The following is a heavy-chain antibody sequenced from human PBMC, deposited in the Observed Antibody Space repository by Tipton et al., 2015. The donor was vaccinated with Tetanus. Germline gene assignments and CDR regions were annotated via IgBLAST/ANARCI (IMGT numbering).Heavy chain of an antibody. CDR2: IYQNGDA. J-gene: IGHJ6*02. D-gene: IGHD6-13*01. Sequence: TLSLTCTVSGGSISSFYWYWIRQPPGKGLEWIAYIYQNGDANYNPSHASRVTISVDTSNNQISLNLNSVTAADTAVYYCVRHSGWFNFYRGIDVWGQGTTVTVSS. CDR3: VRHSGWFNFYRGIDV. V-gene: IGHV4-59*08. CDR1: GGSISSFY.